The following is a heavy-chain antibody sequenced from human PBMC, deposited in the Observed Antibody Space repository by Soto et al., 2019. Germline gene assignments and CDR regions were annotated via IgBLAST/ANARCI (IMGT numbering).Heavy chain of an antibody. CDR1: GLTFSSYW. CDR2: IKQDGSEK. D-gene: IGHD3-3*01. Sequence: GGSLRLSCAASGLTFSSYWMSWVRQAPGKGLEWVANIKQDGSEKYYVDSVKGRFTISRDNAKNSLYLQMNSLRAEDTAVYYCARDPQDYDFWSGYSRGAFDIWGQGTMVTVSS. J-gene: IGHJ3*02. V-gene: IGHV3-7*01. CDR3: ARDPQDYDFWSGYSRGAFDI.